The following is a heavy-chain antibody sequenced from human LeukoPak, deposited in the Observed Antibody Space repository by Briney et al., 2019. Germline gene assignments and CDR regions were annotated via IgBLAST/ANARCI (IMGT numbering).Heavy chain of an antibody. J-gene: IGHJ4*02. V-gene: IGHV4-34*01. CDR2: INHSGST. CDR1: GGSFSGYY. CDR3: ARLKAAAIDY. Sequence: ASETLSLTCAVYGGSFSGYYWSWIRQPPGKGLEWIGEINHSGSTNYSPSLKSRVTISVDTSKNQFSLKLSSVTAADTAVYYCARLKAAAIDYWGQGTLVTVSS. D-gene: IGHD6-13*01.